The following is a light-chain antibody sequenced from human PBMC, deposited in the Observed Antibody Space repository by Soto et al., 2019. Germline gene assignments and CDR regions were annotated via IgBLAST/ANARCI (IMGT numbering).Light chain of an antibody. J-gene: IGKJ4*01. Sequence: EILMTQSPATLSVSPGERATLSCRASHRVAGYLAWYQQKPGQAPRLLIYDASTRATGIPVRFSGSGSGTLFTLTISSLQSEDFAVYYCQQYNNWPLTFGGGTKVDIK. CDR3: QQYNNWPLT. V-gene: IGKV3-15*01. CDR1: HRVAGY. CDR2: DAS.